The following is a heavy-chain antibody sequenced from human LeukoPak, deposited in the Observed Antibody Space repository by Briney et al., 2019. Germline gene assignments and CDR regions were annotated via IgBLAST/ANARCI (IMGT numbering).Heavy chain of an antibody. CDR3: ARRGHFEFWSGYFQRLEGWFDP. CDR2: IKQDGSEK. CDR1: GFMFSTYW. J-gene: IGHJ5*02. D-gene: IGHD3-3*01. Sequence: GXSLRLSCAASGFMFSTYWMSWVRQAPGKGLEWVANIKQDGSEKYYVDSVKGRFTVSRENAKNSLYLEMNSLRAEATAVYYCARRGHFEFWSGYFQRLEGWFDPWGQGTLVIVSA. V-gene: IGHV3-7*01.